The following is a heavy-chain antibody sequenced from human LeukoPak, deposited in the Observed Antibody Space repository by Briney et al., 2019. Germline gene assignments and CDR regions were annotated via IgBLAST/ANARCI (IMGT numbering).Heavy chain of an antibody. Sequence: GRSLRLSCAASGFTFDDYAMHWVRQAPGKGLEWVSGISWNSGRIGYADSVKGRFTISRDNAKNSVYLQMNSLRAEDTALYYCAKINAPGRYCGGDCFSGYGAFDIWGRGTMVTVSS. J-gene: IGHJ3*02. CDR2: ISWNSGRI. CDR3: AKINAPGRYCGGDCFSGYGAFDI. V-gene: IGHV3-9*01. D-gene: IGHD2-21*02. CDR1: GFTFDDYA.